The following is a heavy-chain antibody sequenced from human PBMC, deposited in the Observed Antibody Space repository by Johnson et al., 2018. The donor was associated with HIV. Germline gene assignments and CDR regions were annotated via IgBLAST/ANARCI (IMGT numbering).Heavy chain of an antibody. D-gene: IGHD3-22*01. CDR3: AKGVITMIVVATDAFDI. J-gene: IGHJ3*02. CDR1: AFTVSSNY. Sequence: VQLVESGGGFIQPGGSLRLSCAASAFTVSSNYMSWVRQAPGKGLEWVANIKQDGSKKYDVDSVRGRFTISRDNSKNTLYLQMNSLRAEDTAVYYCAKGVITMIVVATDAFDIWGQGTMVTVSS. CDR2: IKQDGSKK. V-gene: IGHV3-7*01.